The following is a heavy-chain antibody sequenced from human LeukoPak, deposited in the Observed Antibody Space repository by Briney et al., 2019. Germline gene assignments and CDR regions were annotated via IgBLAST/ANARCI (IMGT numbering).Heavy chain of an antibody. CDR1: GGSFSGYY. J-gene: IGHJ4*02. CDR2: INHSGST. CDR3: ARGGDWRRYFDY. V-gene: IGHV4-34*01. Sequence: SETLSLTCAVYGGSFSGYYWSWIRQPPGKGLEWIGEINHSGSTNYNPSLKSRVTISVDTSENQFSLKLSSVTAADTAVYYCARGGDWRRYFDYWGQGTLVTVSS. D-gene: IGHD2-21*02.